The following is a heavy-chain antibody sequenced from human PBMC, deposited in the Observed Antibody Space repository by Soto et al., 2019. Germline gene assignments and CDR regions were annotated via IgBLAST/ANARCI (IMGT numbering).Heavy chain of an antibody. CDR1: GFTFSSYA. V-gene: IGHV3-23*01. CDR2: ISGSGGST. Sequence: EVQLLESGGGLVQPGGSLRLSCAASGFTFSSYAMSWVRQAPGKGLEWVSAISGSGGSTYYADSVKGRFTISRDNSKNKLYLQMNSLRAEDTAVYYCARVRGVIITPFYFDYWGQGTLVTVSS. D-gene: IGHD3-10*01. J-gene: IGHJ4*02. CDR3: ARVRGVIITPFYFDY.